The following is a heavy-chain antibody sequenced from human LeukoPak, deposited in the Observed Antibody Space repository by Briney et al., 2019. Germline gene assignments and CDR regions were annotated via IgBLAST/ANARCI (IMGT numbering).Heavy chain of an antibody. D-gene: IGHD5-18*01. Sequence: GGSLRLSCAASAFTFNSNWMSWVRQAPGKGLEWVANVKQDGSETYYVDSVKGRFTISRDNAKNSLFLQMNTLRVEDTAVYYCARAYSYAFEPWGQGTLVTVSS. CDR1: AFTFNSNW. CDR3: ARAYSYAFEP. J-gene: IGHJ5*02. V-gene: IGHV3-7*04. CDR2: VKQDGSET.